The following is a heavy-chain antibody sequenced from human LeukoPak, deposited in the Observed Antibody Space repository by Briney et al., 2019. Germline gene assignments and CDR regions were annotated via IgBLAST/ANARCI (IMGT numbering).Heavy chain of an antibody. CDR1: GGSISSSSYY. J-gene: IGHJ4*02. CDR2: IYYSGST. Sequence: SETLSLTCTVSGGSISSSSYYWGWIRQPPGKGLEWIGSIYYSGSTYYNPPLKSRVTISVDTSKNQFSLKLSSVTAADTVVYYCAKGYDWNYLFDYWGQGTLVTVPP. D-gene: IGHD1-7*01. V-gene: IGHV4-39*01. CDR3: AKGYDWNYLFDY.